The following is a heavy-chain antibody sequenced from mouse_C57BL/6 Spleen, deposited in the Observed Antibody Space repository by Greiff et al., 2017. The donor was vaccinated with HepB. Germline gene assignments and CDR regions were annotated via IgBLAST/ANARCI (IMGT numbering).Heavy chain of an antibody. CDR3: ARRDDYDVAWFAY. J-gene: IGHJ3*01. Sequence: QVQLQQSGPELVKPGASVKISCKASGYAFSSSWMNWVKQRPGKGLEWIGRIYPGDGDTNYNGKFKGKATLTADKSSSTAYMQLSSLTSEDSAVYCCARRDDYDVAWFAYWGQGTLVTVSA. V-gene: IGHV1-82*01. D-gene: IGHD2-4*01. CDR2: IYPGDGDT. CDR1: GYAFSSSW.